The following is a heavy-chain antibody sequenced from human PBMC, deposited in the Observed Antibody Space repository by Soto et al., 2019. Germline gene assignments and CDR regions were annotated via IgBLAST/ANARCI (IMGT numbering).Heavy chain of an antibody. CDR1: GGTFSSYA. V-gene: IGHV1-69*13. Sequence: GASVKVSCKASGGTFSSYAISWLRQALGQGLEWMGGIIPIFGTANYGQKFQGRVTITPAESTSTPHRELSSLRSEDTALYYCARARPDMGSYAFDYSVQGTIVIVSS. J-gene: IGHJ4*02. D-gene: IGHD1-26*01. CDR3: ARARPDMGSYAFDY. CDR2: IIPIFGTA.